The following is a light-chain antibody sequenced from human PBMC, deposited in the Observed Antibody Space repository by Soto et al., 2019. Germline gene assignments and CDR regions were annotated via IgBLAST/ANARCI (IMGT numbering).Light chain of an antibody. CDR1: QSVSSNY. CDR3: QQYASSVLT. J-gene: IGKJ5*01. Sequence: EIVLTQSPGTLSLSPGERASLSCRASQSVSSNYLAWYQQKPDQAPRLLIYGASSRATGVPDRFSGSGSGTDFTLTISKLEPEDFAVYHCQQYASSVLTFGQGTRLEIK. V-gene: IGKV3-20*01. CDR2: GAS.